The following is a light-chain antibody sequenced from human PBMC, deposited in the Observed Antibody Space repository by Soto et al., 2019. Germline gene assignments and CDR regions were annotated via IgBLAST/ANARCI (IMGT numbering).Light chain of an antibody. CDR1: QTVSRNY. CDR3: QQYGGSPMYT. V-gene: IGKV3-20*01. J-gene: IGKJ2*01. CDR2: AAS. Sequence: EIVLTQSPGTLSLSPGERVTLSCRASQTVSRNYLAWYQQKPGQAPRLLIYAASSRATGIPDRFSGSGSGTDFTLTISRLEPEDSAVYYCQQYGGSPMYTFGQGTKLEIK.